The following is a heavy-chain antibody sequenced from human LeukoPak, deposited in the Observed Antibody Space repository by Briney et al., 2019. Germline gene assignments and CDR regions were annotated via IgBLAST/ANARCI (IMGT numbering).Heavy chain of an antibody. V-gene: IGHV3-23*01. CDR1: GFAFSSYA. CDR2: ISGSGGSS. J-gene: IGHJ4*02. CDR3: AKVGGPSSGYYYVDY. D-gene: IGHD3-22*01. Sequence: GGSLRLSCAASGFAFSSYAMSWVRQAPGQGLEWVSAISGSGGSSYYADSVKGRFTISRDNSKNTLYLQMNSLRAEDTAVYYCAKVGGPSSGYYYVDYWGQGTLVTVSS.